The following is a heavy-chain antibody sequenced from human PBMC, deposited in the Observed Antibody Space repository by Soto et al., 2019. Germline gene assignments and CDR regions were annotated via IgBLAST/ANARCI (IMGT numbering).Heavy chain of an antibody. J-gene: IGHJ6*02. CDR1: GFTFSDYD. V-gene: IGHV3-11*01. CDR2: TSSSGSTA. Sequence: GGSLRLSCAASGFTFSDYDMSWIRQAPGKGLEWVSYTSSSGSTAYYTDSVKGRFTMSRDNAKNSMYLHMDSLRVEDTAVYYCARDPQVIAVDHSYYYGMDVWAQRTTVTGSS. D-gene: IGHD6-19*01. CDR3: ARDPQVIAVDHSYYYGMDV.